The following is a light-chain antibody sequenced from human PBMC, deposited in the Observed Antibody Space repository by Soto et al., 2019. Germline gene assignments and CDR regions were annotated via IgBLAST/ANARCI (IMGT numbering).Light chain of an antibody. J-gene: IGLJ3*02. CDR3: CSYAGSSTWV. CDR2: EGS. Sequence: QSVLTQPASVSGSPGQSITISCTGTSSDVGSYNLVSWYQQYLGKAPKLMIYEGSKRPSGVSNRFSGSKSGNTASLTISGLQAEDEADYYCCSYAGSSTWVFGGGTKLPVL. V-gene: IGLV2-23*01. CDR1: SSDVGSYNL.